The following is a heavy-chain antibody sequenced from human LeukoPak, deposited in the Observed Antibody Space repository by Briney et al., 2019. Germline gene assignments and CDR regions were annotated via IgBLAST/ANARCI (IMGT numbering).Heavy chain of an antibody. Sequence: ASETLSLTCTVSGGSISSGSYYWSWIRQPAGKGLEWIGRIYTSGSTNYNPSLKSRVTISVDTSKNQFSLKLSSVTAADTAVYYCARDGDGYSYGFPRVEYNWFDPWGQGTLVTVSS. D-gene: IGHD5-18*01. V-gene: IGHV4-61*02. CDR3: ARDGDGYSYGFPRVEYNWFDP. CDR1: GGSISSGSYY. J-gene: IGHJ5*02. CDR2: IYTSGST.